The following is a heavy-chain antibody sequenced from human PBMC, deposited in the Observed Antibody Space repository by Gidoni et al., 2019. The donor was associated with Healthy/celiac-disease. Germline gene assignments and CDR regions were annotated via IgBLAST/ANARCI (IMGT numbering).Heavy chain of an antibody. CDR2: IYSSGST. D-gene: IGHD3-22*01. J-gene: IGHJ6*02. Sequence: QVQLQESGPGLVKPSETLSLPCTVPGGSISGYYWTWIRQPPGKGLEWIGYIYSSGSTNYNPSLKSRVTMSVDTSTNRFSLKLSSVTAADTAVYYCARDPADYDSTDYPYYSGMDVWGQGTTVTVSS. V-gene: IGHV4-59*01. CDR3: ARDPADYDSTDYPYYSGMDV. CDR1: GGSISGYY.